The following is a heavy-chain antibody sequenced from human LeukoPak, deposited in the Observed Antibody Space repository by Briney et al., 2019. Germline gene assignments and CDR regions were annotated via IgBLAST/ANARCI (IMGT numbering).Heavy chain of an antibody. D-gene: IGHD3-22*01. V-gene: IGHV3-23*01. CDR2: ISDSGGRT. CDR3: AKRGVVIRVILVGFHKEAYYFDS. Sequence: GGSLRLSCAVSGITLSNYGMSWVRQAPGKGLEWVAGISDSGGRTKYADSVKGRFTISRDNSKNTLYLQMNSLRAEDTTVYFCAKRGVVIRVILVGFHKEAYYFDSWGQGALVTVSS. CDR1: GITLSNYG. J-gene: IGHJ4*02.